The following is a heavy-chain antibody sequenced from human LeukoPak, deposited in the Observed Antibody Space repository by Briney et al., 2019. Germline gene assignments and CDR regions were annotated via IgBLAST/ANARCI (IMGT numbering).Heavy chain of an antibody. CDR1: GFTFSSSW. CDR3: ARGVEWGVWGSYRLDAFDI. CDR2: IKADGSGK. Sequence: GGSLRLSCVASGFTFSSSWMTWVRQAPGMGLERVANIKADGSGKYYVDSVRGRFSISRDNAKNSLYLQMNSLRAEDTAVYYCARGVEWGVWGSYRLDAFDIWGQGTMVTVSS. V-gene: IGHV3-7*01. D-gene: IGHD3-16*02. J-gene: IGHJ3*02.